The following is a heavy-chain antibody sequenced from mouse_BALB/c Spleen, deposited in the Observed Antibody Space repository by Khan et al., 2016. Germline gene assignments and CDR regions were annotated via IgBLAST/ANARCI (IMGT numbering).Heavy chain of an antibody. J-gene: IGHJ4*01. CDR3: LRDAMDY. CDR1: GYSFTGYY. Sequence: VQLQQPGPDLVKPVASVKIFCKASGYSFTGYYMYWVKQSHEKSLEWIGRINPNNGGSYSNQKFKGKAILTVDKSSSTAYMELRSLTSDDSAVYYCLRDAMDYWGQGTSVTVSS. D-gene: IGHD1-1*01. V-gene: IGHV1-18*01. CDR2: INPNNGGS.